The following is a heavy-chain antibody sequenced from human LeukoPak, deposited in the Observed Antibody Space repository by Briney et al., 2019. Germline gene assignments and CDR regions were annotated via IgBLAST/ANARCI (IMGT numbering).Heavy chain of an antibody. CDR3: ARTLSRWDPFDY. J-gene: IGHJ4*02. CDR2: IYYTGST. V-gene: IGHV4-59*01. D-gene: IGHD1-26*01. Sequence: TGGSLRLSCAASGFTFSSYAMNWVRQAPGRGLEWIGYIYYTGSTNYNPSLKSRVIISLDTSKNQFSLKLSSVTAADTAVYYCARTLSRWDPFDYWGQGTLVTVSS. CDR1: GFTFSSYA.